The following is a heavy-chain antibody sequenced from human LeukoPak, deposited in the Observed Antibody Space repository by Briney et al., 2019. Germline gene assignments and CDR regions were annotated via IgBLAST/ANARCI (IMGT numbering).Heavy chain of an antibody. Sequence: GGSLRLSCAASGFTFSSYSMNWVRQAPGKGLEWVSSISSSSSYIYYADSVKGRFTISRDNAKNSLYLQMNSLRAEDTAVYYCARDSNLGVTSWYFDYWGQGTLVTVSS. CDR3: ARDSNLGVTSWYFDY. CDR1: GFTFSSYS. D-gene: IGHD4-23*01. CDR2: ISSSSSYI. J-gene: IGHJ4*02. V-gene: IGHV3-21*01.